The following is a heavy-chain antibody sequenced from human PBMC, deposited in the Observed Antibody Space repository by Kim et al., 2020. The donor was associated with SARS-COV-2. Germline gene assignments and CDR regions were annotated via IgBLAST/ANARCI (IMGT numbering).Heavy chain of an antibody. Sequence: GGSLRLSCAASGFTFSSYGMHWVRQAPGKGLEWVAVIWYDGSNKYYADSVKGRFTISRDNSKNTLYLQMNSLRAEDTAVYYCARGITGTIAGALGYYFDYWGQGTLVTVSS. CDR2: IWYDGSNK. D-gene: IGHD1-20*01. CDR1: GFTFSSYG. CDR3: ARGITGTIAGALGYYFDY. V-gene: IGHV3-33*01. J-gene: IGHJ4*02.